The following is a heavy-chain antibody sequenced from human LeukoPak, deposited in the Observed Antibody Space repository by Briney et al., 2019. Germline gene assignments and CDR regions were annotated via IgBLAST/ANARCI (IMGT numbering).Heavy chain of an antibody. CDR2: INHSGST. J-gene: IGHJ4*02. CDR3: ARGREMAHVDY. CDR1: GGSFSGYY. D-gene: IGHD5-24*01. V-gene: IGHV4-34*01. Sequence: SETLSLTCAVYGGSFSGYYWSWIRQPPGKGLEWIGEINHSGSTNYNPSLKSRVTISVDTSKNQFSLKLSSVTAADTAVYYCARGREMAHVDYWGREPWSPSPQ.